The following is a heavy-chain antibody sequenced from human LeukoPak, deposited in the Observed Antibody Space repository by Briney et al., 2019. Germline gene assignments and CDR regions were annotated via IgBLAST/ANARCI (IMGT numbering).Heavy chain of an antibody. V-gene: IGHV4-61*02. CDR2: IYTSGST. Sequence: PSETLSLTCAVSGGSISSGSYYWSWIRQPAGKGLEWIGRIYTSGSTNYNPSLKSRVTISVDTSKNQLSLKLSSVTAADTAVYYCASTDDGRYYDSSGYLVGYWGQGTLVTVSS. CDR3: ASTDDGRYYDSSGYLVGY. J-gene: IGHJ4*02. CDR1: GGSISSGSYY. D-gene: IGHD3-22*01.